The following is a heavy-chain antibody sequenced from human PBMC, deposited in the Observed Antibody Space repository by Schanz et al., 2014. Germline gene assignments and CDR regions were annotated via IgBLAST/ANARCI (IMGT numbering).Heavy chain of an antibody. CDR3: AKFLYDDPS. J-gene: IGHJ5*02. D-gene: IGHD3-3*01. V-gene: IGHV4-59*08. Sequence: QVQLQESGPGLVKPSETLSLTCTVSGDSISTYSWNWVRQAPGKGLEWIGYINYSGSTNYNPSLKGRVPILVDTSKNQFSLRLTSLTAADTAVYYCAKFLYDDPSWGQGTLVTVSS. CDR1: GDSISTYS. CDR2: INYSGST.